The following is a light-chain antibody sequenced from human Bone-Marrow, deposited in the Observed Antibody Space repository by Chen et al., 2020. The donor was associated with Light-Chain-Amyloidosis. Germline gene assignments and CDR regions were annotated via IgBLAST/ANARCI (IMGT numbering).Light chain of an antibody. CDR2: DDS. CDR1: NIGSTS. Sequence: SYVLTQPSSVSVAPGQTATIARGGNNIGSTSVHWYQQTPGQAPLLVVYDDSDRPSGIPERLSGSNSGNTATLTLSRVEAGDEADYYCQVWDRSSDRPVFGGGTKLTVL. CDR3: QVWDRSSDRPV. J-gene: IGLJ3*02. V-gene: IGLV3-21*02.